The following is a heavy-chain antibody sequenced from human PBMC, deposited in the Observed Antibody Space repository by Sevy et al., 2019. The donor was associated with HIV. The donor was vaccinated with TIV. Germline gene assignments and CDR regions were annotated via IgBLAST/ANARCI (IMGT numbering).Heavy chain of an antibody. CDR2: IYWDDDT. CDR3: DHRRVVRGVITAPFDY. D-gene: IGHD3-10*01. Sequence: SGPTLVKPTQTLTLTCTFSGFSLSTSGVGVGWIRQPPGKALEWLALIYWDDDTRYSRSLKSRVNITKDTSTNQGVLNMTNMDPVDTATYFCDHRRVVRGVITAPFDYWGQGTLVTVSS. V-gene: IGHV2-5*02. J-gene: IGHJ4*02. CDR1: GFSLSTSGVG.